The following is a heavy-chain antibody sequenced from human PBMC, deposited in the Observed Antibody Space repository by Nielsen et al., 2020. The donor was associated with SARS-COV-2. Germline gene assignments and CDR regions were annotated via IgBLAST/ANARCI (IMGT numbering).Heavy chain of an antibody. CDR2: ISAYNGNT. Sequence: ASVKVSCKASGYTFTSYGISWVRQAPGQGLEWMGWISAYNGNTNYAQKLQGRVTMTTDTSTSTAYMELRSLRFDDTAVYYCARASYCGGDCSRNYYYYGMDVWGQGTTVTVSS. CDR1: GYTFTSYG. J-gene: IGHJ6*02. CDR3: ARASYCGGDCSRNYYYYGMDV. V-gene: IGHV1-18*01. D-gene: IGHD2-21*02.